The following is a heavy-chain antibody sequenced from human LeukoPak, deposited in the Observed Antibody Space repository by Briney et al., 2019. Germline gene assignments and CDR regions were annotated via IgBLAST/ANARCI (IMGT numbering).Heavy chain of an antibody. J-gene: IGHJ4*02. Sequence: ASVKVSCKASGGTFSSYAISWVRQAPGQGLEWMGRIIPILGIANYAQKFQGRVTITADKSTSTAYMELSSLRSEDTAVYYCASAYYYDSSGYYLPLDYWGQGTLVAVSS. CDR2: IIPILGIA. V-gene: IGHV1-69*04. D-gene: IGHD3-22*01. CDR1: GGTFSSYA. CDR3: ASAYYYDSSGYYLPLDY.